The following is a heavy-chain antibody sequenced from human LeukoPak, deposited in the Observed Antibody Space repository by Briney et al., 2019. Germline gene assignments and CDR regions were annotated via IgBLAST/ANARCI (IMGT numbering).Heavy chain of an antibody. Sequence: GGSLRLSCAASGFTFSNYAMSWVRQAPGKGLEWVSTISGSGGNIYYADSVKGRFTISRDNSKNTLYLQMNSLRAEDTAVYYCAELGITMIGGVWGKGTTVTISS. CDR1: GFTFSNYA. V-gene: IGHV3-23*01. J-gene: IGHJ6*04. CDR3: AELGITMIGGV. D-gene: IGHD3-10*02. CDR2: ISGSGGNI.